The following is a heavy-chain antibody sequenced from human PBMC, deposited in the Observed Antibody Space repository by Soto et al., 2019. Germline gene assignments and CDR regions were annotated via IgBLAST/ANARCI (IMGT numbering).Heavy chain of an antibody. CDR2: ISAYNGNT. Sequence: ASVKVSCKASGYTFTGYGIGWVRQAPGQGLEWMGWISAYNGNTNYAQKLQGRVTMTTDTSTSTAYMELRSLRSDDTAVYYCARVPWGSGGSCYCMDVWGQGTTVTVSS. D-gene: IGHD2-15*01. V-gene: IGHV1-18*01. CDR1: GYTFTGYG. CDR3: ARVPWGSGGSCYCMDV. J-gene: IGHJ6*02.